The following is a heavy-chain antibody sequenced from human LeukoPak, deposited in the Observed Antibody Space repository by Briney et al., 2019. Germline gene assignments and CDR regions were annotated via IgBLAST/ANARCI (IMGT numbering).Heavy chain of an antibody. CDR3: AKEPPGGWSIDL. Sequence: PGGSLRLSCAASGFTVSTFAWHWVRQPPGKGLEWVAFMGTDETDIHYADSVRGRFTISRDNSRNTLSLDMSSLRVEDTAVYYCAKEPPGGWSIDLYGRGTLVSVSS. V-gene: IGHV3-30*02. D-gene: IGHD3-16*01. J-gene: IGHJ2*01. CDR1: GFTVSTFA. CDR2: MGTDETDI.